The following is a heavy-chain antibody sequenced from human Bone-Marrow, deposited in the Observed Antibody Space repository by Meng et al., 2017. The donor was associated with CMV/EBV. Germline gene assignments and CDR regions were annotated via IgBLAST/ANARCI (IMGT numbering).Heavy chain of an antibody. CDR1: GFTVSSNY. CDR2: IYSGGST. Sequence: GGSLRLSCAASGFTVSSNYMSWVRQAPGKGLEWVSVIYSGGSTYYADSVKGRFTISRDNSKNTLYLQMNSLRAEDTAVYYCARAPVAYYDFWSGSFTDYCYGMDVWGQGTTVTVSS. D-gene: IGHD3-3*01. V-gene: IGHV3-66*02. J-gene: IGHJ6*02. CDR3: ARAPVAYYDFWSGSFTDYCYGMDV.